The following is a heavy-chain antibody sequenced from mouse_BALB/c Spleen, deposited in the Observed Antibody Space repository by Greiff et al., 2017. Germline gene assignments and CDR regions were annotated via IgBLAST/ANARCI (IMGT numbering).Heavy chain of an antibody. CDR2: ISSGGST. Sequence: EVKVVESGGGLVKPGGSLKLSCAASGFTFSSYAMSWVRQTPEKRLEWVASISSGGSTYYPDSVKGRFTISRDNARNILYLQMSSLRSEDTAMYYCARRSPYYYGSSYDDYWGQGTTLTVSS. V-gene: IGHV5-6-5*01. CDR1: GFTFSSYA. D-gene: IGHD1-1*01. J-gene: IGHJ2*01. CDR3: ARRSPYYYGSSYDDY.